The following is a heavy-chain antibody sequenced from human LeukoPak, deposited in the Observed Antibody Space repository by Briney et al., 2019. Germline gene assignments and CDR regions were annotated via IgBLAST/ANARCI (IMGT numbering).Heavy chain of an antibody. V-gene: IGHV1-18*01. J-gene: IGHJ3*02. CDR3: ARVVSSRDAFDI. D-gene: IGHD6-13*01. CDR1: GYTFTSYG. CDR2: ISAYNADT. Sequence: ASVKVSCKASGYTFTSYGVSWVRQAPGQGLEWMGWISAYNADTNYAQNLQGRVTLTTDTSTSTAYMELSSLRSEDTAVYYCARVVSSRDAFDIWGQGTMVTVSS.